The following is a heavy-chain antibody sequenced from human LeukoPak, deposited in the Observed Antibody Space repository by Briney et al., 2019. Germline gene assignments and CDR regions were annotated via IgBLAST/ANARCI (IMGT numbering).Heavy chain of an antibody. CDR1: GYSISSGYY. J-gene: IGHJ4*02. Sequence: PSETLSLTCAVSGYSISSGYYWGWIRQPPGKGLEWIGSIYHSGSTYYNPSLKSRVTISVDTSKNQFSLKLSSVTAADTAVYYCARPLDEGYSYGFDYWGQGTLVAVSS. CDR2: IYHSGST. V-gene: IGHV4-38-2*01. D-gene: IGHD5-18*01. CDR3: ARPLDEGYSYGFDY.